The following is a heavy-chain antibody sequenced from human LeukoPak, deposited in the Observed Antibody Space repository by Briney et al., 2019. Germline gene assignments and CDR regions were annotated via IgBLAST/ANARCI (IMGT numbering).Heavy chain of an antibody. CDR2: IIPIFGTA. CDR3: ASAYYYGSGSYYTY. CDR1: GGTFSSYA. J-gene: IGHJ4*02. Sequence: ASVKVSCKASGGTFSSYAISWVRQAPGQGLEWMGGIIPIFGTANYAQKFQGRVTITTDESTSTAYMELSSLRSEDTAVYYCASAYYYGSGSYYTYWGPGTLVTVSS. D-gene: IGHD3-10*01. V-gene: IGHV1-69*05.